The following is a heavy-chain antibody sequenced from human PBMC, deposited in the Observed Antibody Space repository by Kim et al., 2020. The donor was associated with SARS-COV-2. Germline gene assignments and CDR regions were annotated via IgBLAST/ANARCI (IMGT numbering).Heavy chain of an antibody. Sequence: SLKSRVTISVDTSKNQFSLKLSSVTAADTAVYYCARGCSSTSCYLWYFDLWGRGTLVTVSS. J-gene: IGHJ2*01. V-gene: IGHV4-34*01. CDR3: ARGCSSTSCYLWYFDL. D-gene: IGHD2-2*01.